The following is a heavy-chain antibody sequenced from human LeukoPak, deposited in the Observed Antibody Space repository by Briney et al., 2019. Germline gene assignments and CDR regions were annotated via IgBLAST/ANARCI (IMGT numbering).Heavy chain of an antibody. J-gene: IGHJ5*02. D-gene: IGHD2-21*02. V-gene: IGHV4-30-4*01. CDR1: GGSISSGVYY. Sequence: SQTLSLTCSVSGGSISSGVYYWSWIRQPPGKGLEWCGYIYYSGSTYYNPSLKSRVTISVDPSKNQFSLKLSSVTAADTAVYYCARRVVTGYNWFDPWGQGTLVTVSS. CDR2: IYYSGST. CDR3: ARRVVTGYNWFDP.